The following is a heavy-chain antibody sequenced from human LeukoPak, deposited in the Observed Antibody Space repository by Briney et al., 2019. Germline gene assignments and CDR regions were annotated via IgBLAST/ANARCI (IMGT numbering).Heavy chain of an antibody. CDR3: ARSDYYGLGSYNWFFDL. J-gene: IGHJ2*01. CDR2: AYYSGTT. V-gene: IGHV4-59*08. Sequence: SETLSLTCTVSGGFIGTFYWSWIRQSPGMGLEWIGYAYYSGTTMYNRSLRGRVRMSTDVPRNLLFLNLRSVTATDTAVYYCARSDYYGLGSYNWFFDLWGRGTLVTVSS. D-gene: IGHD3-22*01. CDR1: GGFIGTFY.